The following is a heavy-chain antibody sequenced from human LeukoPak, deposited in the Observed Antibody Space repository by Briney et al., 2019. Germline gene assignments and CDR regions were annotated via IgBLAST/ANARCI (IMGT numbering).Heavy chain of an antibody. CDR1: GYTFTSYG. V-gene: IGHV1-18*01. CDR2: ISAYNGNT. D-gene: IGHD6-19*01. Sequence: ASVKVSFTASGYTFTSYGISWVRQAPGQGLEWMGWISAYNGNTNYAQKLQGRVTMTTDTSTSTAYMELRSLRSDDTAVYYCARARVAVANFDYWGQGTLVTVSS. CDR3: ARARVAVANFDY. J-gene: IGHJ4*02.